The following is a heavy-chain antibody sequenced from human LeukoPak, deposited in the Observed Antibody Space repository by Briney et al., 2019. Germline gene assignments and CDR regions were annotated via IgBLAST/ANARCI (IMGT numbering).Heavy chain of an antibody. D-gene: IGHD3-22*01. CDR3: ARGGLPMNYYDSRSGYDY. CDR1: GYTFTSYG. V-gene: IGHV1-18*01. CDR2: ISADNGNT. J-gene: IGHJ4*02. Sequence: ASVKVSCKASGYTFTSYGISWVRQAPGQGLEWMGWISADNGNTNYAQKLQGRVTMTTDTSTSTAYMELRSLRSDDTAVYYCARGGLPMNYYDSRSGYDYWGQGTLVTVSS.